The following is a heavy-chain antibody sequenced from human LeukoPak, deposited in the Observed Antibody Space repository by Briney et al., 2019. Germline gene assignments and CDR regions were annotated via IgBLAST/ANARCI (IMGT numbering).Heavy chain of an antibody. CDR3: ARLGAAAGYLSTYYYYGMDV. CDR1: GGSISSYY. CDR2: IYYSGST. J-gene: IGHJ6*02. V-gene: IGHV4-59*08. D-gene: IGHD6-13*01. Sequence: SETLSLTCTVSGGSISSYYWSWIRQPPGKGLGWIGYIYYSGSTNYNPSLKSRVTISVDTSKNQFSLKLSSVTAADTAVYYCARLGAAAGYLSTYYYYGMDVWGQGTTVTVSS.